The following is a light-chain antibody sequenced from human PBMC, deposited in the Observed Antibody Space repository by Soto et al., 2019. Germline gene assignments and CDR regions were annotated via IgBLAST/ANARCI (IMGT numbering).Light chain of an antibody. CDR3: SSYTDRKNLV. V-gene: IGLV2-8*01. Sequence: QSVLTQPASVSGSPGQSITISCTGTSSDVGAYNYVSWYQQYPGKAPKLMIYDVSKRPSGVPDRFSGSKSGNTASLTVSALQAEDEADYYCSSYTDRKNLVFGTGTKVTVL. CDR2: DVS. CDR1: SSDVGAYNY. J-gene: IGLJ1*01.